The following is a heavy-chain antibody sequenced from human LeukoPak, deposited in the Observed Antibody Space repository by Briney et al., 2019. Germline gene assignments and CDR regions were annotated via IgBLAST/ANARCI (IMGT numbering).Heavy chain of an antibody. CDR1: GFTFSSHA. J-gene: IGHJ3*02. CDR3: ARELSRSSWYYGFDI. D-gene: IGHD6-13*01. V-gene: IGHV3-23*01. CDR2: ISTTDGAT. Sequence: PGGSLRLSCAASGFTFSSHAMNWVRQAPGEGLEWVAAISTTDGATYYADSVKGRFTISRDDSKNTLYVQMKSLRLEDTAVYYCARELSRSSWYYGFDIWGQGTMVTVSS.